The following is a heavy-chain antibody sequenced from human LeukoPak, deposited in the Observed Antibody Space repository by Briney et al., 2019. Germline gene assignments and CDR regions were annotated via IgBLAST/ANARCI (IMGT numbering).Heavy chain of an antibody. J-gene: IGHJ4*02. CDR1: GFTFSSYS. Sequence: GGSLRLSCAASGFTFSSYSMNWVRQAPGKGLEWVSYISSRSATIYYADSVKGRFTISRDNAKNSLYLQMNSLRAEDTAVYYCARDLWGSGIDNWGQGTLVTVSS. D-gene: IGHD3-10*01. V-gene: IGHV3-48*01. CDR2: ISSRSATI. CDR3: ARDLWGSGIDN.